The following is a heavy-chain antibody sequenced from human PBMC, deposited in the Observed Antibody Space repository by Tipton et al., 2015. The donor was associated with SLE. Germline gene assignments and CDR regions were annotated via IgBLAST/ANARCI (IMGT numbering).Heavy chain of an antibody. CDR1: GYTFTTYG. D-gene: IGHD5-12*01. Sequence: QLVQSGAEVKKPAASVKVSCKASGYTFTTYGISWVRQAPGQGLEWMGWISAYIGNTNYAQKLQGRVTMATDTSTSTASMELRSLRSDDTAVYYCARAKGIVATIGLHYCGQGTLVTVPS. CDR2: ISAYIGNT. J-gene: IGHJ4*02. V-gene: IGHV1-18*01. CDR3: ARAKGIVATIGLHY.